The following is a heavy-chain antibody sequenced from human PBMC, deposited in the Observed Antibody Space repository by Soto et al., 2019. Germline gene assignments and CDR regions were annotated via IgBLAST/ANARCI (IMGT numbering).Heavy chain of an antibody. CDR3: ASLDTAMIGAAY. D-gene: IGHD5-18*01. J-gene: IGHJ4*02. CDR1: GFALSSYS. V-gene: IGHV3-21*01. Sequence: GGSLRLSCAVSGFALSSYSIAWVRQAPGKGLEWVSFTFNYAGRLYYADSVKGRFAISRDDAKNSVYLQMNSLRAEDTAVYYCASLDTAMIGAAYWGQGTQVTVSS. CDR2: TFNYAGRL.